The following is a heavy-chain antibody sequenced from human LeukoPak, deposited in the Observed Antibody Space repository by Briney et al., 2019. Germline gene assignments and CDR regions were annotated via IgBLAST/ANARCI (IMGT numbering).Heavy chain of an antibody. CDR1: GLTFNTYS. J-gene: IGHJ4*02. CDR3: ARGYGNFDY. D-gene: IGHD4-17*01. Sequence: GGSLRLSCAASGLTFNTYSMNWVRQAPGKGLEWVANIKQDGSEKYYVDSVKGRFTISRDNAKNSLYLQMNSLRAEDTAVYYCARGYGNFDYWGQGTLVTVSS. CDR2: IKQDGSEK. V-gene: IGHV3-7*01.